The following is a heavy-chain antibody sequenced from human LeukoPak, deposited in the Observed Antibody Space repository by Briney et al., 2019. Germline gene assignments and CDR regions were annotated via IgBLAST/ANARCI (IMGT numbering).Heavy chain of an antibody. J-gene: IGHJ6*03. D-gene: IGHD3-10*01. V-gene: IGHV1-46*01. Sequence: ASVKVSCKASGYTFTSYYMHWVRQAPGQGLEWMGIINPSGGSTKYAQKFQGRVTMTRDMSTSTVYMELSSLRSDDTAVYYCARSPLYGPYMDVWGKGTTVTISS. CDR1: GYTFTSYY. CDR2: INPSGGST. CDR3: ARSPLYGPYMDV.